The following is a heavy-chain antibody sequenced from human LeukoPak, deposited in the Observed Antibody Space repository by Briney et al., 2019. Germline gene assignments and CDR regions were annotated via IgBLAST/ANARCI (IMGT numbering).Heavy chain of an antibody. J-gene: IGHJ1*01. CDR1: GFTFGSYG. Sequence: GGSLRLSCAASGFTFGSYGMSWVRQAPGKGLEWVSFITPNADRTSYADSVEGRFTISRDSPRNTLYMQMNSLRDEDTAVYYCAIMHGYYDGSGYWVQWGQGTLVTVSS. CDR2: ITPNADRT. CDR3: AIMHGYYDGSGYWVQ. D-gene: IGHD3-22*01. V-gene: IGHV3-23*01.